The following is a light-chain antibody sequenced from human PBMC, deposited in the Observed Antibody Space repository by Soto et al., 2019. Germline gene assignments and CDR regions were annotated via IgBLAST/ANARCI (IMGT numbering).Light chain of an antibody. CDR2: DVS. J-gene: IGLJ1*01. CDR3: ASYLTTSPLEV. Sequence: QSALTQPASVSGSPGQSVTISCTGTSSDIGAYDYVSWYQQHPGGVPKLLIYDVSSRPSGVSSRFSGAKSGTTASLTISGLQAADEADYYCASYLTTSPLEVFGTGTKLTVL. V-gene: IGLV2-14*03. CDR1: SSDIGAYDY.